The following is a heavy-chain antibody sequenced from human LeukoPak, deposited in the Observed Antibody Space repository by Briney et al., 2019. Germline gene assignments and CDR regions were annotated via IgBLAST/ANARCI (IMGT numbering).Heavy chain of an antibody. CDR2: IYYSGST. D-gene: IGHD3-16*01. CDR1: GGSISSGDYY. Sequence: PSQTLSLTCTVSGGSISSGDYYWSWIRQPPGKGLEWIGYIYYSGSTYYNSSLKSRVTISVDTSKNQFSLKLSSVTAADTAVYYCARGVMGDRNDYFDYWGQGTLVTVSS. J-gene: IGHJ4*02. CDR3: ARGVMGDRNDYFDY. V-gene: IGHV4-30-4*08.